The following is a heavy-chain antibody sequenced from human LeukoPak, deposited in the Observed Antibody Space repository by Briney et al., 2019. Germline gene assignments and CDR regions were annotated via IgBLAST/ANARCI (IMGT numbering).Heavy chain of an antibody. CDR3: ASHSEASDY. J-gene: IGHJ4*02. CDR1: GYTFTGYY. V-gene: IGHV1-69*13. D-gene: IGHD6-13*01. Sequence: SVKVSCKASGYTFTGYYMHWVRQAPGQGLEWMGGIIPIFGTANYAQKFQGRVTITADESTSTAYMELSSLRSEDTAVYYCASHSEASDYWGQGTLVTVSS. CDR2: IIPIFGTA.